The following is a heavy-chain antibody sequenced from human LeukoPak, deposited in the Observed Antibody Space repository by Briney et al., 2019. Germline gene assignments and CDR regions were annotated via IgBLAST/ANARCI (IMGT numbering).Heavy chain of an antibody. J-gene: IGHJ4*02. CDR2: IRSKTYGGTT. V-gene: IGHV3-49*03. D-gene: IGHD1-26*01. CDR3: TRNYRGSFHYFDY. CDR1: GFTFSSYA. Sequence: GGSLRLSCAASGFTFSSYAMSWFRQAPGKGLEWVGFIRSKTYGGTTEYAASVKRRFTISRDDSKSIAYLQMSSLKTGDTAVYYCTRNYRGSFHYFDYWGQGTLVTVSS.